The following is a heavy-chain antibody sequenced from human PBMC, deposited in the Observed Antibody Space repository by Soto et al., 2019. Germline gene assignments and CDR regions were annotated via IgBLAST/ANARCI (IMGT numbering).Heavy chain of an antibody. CDR2: FDPEGGEA. CDR3: ASHGNSSGYYYPWFDP. J-gene: IGHJ5*02. Sequence: ASVKVSCKISGHTLTELSIHWVRQAPGKGLEWMGGFDPEGGEAIYAQKWHGRVTVTEDTVTDTAYMELSSLRSEDTAVYYCASHGNSSGYYYPWFDPWGQGTLVTVSS. CDR1: GHTLTELS. V-gene: IGHV1-24*01. D-gene: IGHD3-22*01.